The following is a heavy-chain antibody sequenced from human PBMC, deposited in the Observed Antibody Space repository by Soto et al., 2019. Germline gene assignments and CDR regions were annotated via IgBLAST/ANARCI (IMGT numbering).Heavy chain of an antibody. CDR2: IIPILGIA. J-gene: IGHJ3*02. CDR3: VRAFGHRGTRLPQTVENAFDI. V-gene: IGHV1-69*02. CDR1: GGTFSSYT. D-gene: IGHD3-10*01. Sequence: KVSCKASGGTFSSYTISWVRQAPGQGLEWMGRIIPILGIANYAQKFQGRVTITADKSTSTAYMELSSLRSEDTAVYYCVRAFGHRGTRLPQTVENAFDIWGQGTMVTVSS.